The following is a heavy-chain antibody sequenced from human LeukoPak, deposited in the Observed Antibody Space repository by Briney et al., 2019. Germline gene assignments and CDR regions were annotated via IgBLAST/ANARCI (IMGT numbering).Heavy chain of an antibody. CDR1: GFTFSSYA. Sequence: GGSLRLSRAASGFTFSSYAMSWVRQAPGKGLEWVSAISGSGGSTYYADSVKGRFTISRGNSKNTLYLQMNSLRAEDTAVYYCARAIEQWLDGDYYYYYYMDVWGKGTTVTVSS. V-gene: IGHV3-23*01. CDR2: ISGSGGST. J-gene: IGHJ6*03. CDR3: ARAIEQWLDGDYYYYYYMDV. D-gene: IGHD6-19*01.